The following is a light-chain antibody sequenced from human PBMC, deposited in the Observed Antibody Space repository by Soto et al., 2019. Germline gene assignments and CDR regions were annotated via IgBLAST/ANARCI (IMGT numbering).Light chain of an antibody. CDR3: QQYNYLWT. J-gene: IGKJ1*01. CDR2: GVS. Sequence: ETVMTQSPATLSVSPGGRVTLSCRASQSVSSNLAWYQQKPGQAPRLLIYGVSTRATGIPGRFSGGGSGTAFTLTISSLQSEDSAVYYCQQYNYLWTFGQGTKVDIK. CDR1: QSVSSN. V-gene: IGKV3-15*01.